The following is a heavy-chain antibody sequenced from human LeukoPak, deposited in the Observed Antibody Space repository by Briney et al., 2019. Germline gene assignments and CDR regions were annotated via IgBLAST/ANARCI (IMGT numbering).Heavy chain of an antibody. CDR2: ISTTGSST. CDR1: GFTFSDYY. V-gene: IGHV3-11*04. D-gene: IGHD3-10*01. Sequence: PGGSLRLSCAASGFTFSDYYMSWVRQAPGKGLEWVSYISTTGSSTSYADSVRGRFTISRDNSKNSLYLQMNSLRAEDTAIYYCARDLMIRGVHDYWGRGTLATVSS. CDR3: ARDLMIRGVHDY. J-gene: IGHJ4*02.